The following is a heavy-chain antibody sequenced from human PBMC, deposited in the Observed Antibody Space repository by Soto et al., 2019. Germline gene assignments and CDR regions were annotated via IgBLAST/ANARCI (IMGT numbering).Heavy chain of an antibody. CDR3: ARETYGDYVGYFDP. Sequence: TXXGGSMTSGSYYWAWIRQPPGKPLEWIGHTYXSGNPXYNPSLKSRVXXSVDRSKXPLSLNLSPVTAAATAVYYCARETYGDYVGYFDPWRKGTLVTVYS. D-gene: IGHD4-17*01. J-gene: IGHJ5*02. CDR1: GGSMTSGSYY. CDR2: TYXSGNP. V-gene: IGHV4-30-2*01.